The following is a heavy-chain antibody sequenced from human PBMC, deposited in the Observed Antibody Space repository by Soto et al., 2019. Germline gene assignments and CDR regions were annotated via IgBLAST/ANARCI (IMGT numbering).Heavy chain of an antibody. CDR2: IYPCGTT. CDR1: GGAISLYT. Sequence: SETLSLTCAVSGGAISLYTWSWLRQPAGRGLEWIGQIYPCGTTIYNPSFQSRVTMSVDTSKNQFSLKLSSVTAADTAVYYCARDRDFSVVFDIWGQGTMVT. D-gene: IGHD2-15*01. V-gene: IGHV4-4*07. CDR3: ARDRDFSVVFDI. J-gene: IGHJ3*02.